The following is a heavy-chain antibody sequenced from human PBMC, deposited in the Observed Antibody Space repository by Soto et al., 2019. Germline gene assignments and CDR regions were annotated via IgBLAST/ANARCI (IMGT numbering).Heavy chain of an antibody. CDR2: INSDGSST. D-gene: IGHD3-10*01. Sequence: GGSLRLSCAASGFTFSSYWMHWVRQAPGKGLVWVSRINSDGSSTSYADSVKGRFTISRDNAKNTLYLQMNSLRAEDTAVYYCAPQGVYYYYGMDVWGQGTTVTAP. V-gene: IGHV3-74*01. J-gene: IGHJ6*02. CDR3: APQGVYYYYGMDV. CDR1: GFTFSSYW.